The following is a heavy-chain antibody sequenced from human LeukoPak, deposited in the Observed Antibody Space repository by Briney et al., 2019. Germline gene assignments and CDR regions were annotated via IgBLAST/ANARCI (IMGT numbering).Heavy chain of an antibody. Sequence: GGTLRLSCAAAGFTFDDYAMHWVRQAPGKGLEWVSGISWNSGSIGYADSVKGRFTISRDNAKNSLYLQMNSLTAEDTALYYCAKVMTTVTHDAFDIWGQGTMVTVSS. CDR3: AKVMTTVTHDAFDI. CDR1: GFTFDDYA. CDR2: ISWNSGSI. J-gene: IGHJ3*02. D-gene: IGHD4-4*01. V-gene: IGHV3-9*01.